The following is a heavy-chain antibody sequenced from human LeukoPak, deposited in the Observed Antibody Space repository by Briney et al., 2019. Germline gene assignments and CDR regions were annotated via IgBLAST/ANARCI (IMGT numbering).Heavy chain of an antibody. CDR2: IKQDGSEK. CDR3: ARYDFWSGYSSNYYYYMDV. V-gene: IGHV3-7*01. CDR1: GFTFSNYW. Sequence: GGSLRLSCAASGFTFSNYWMSWVRQAPGKGLEWVATIKQDGSEKYYVDSVKGRFTISRDNANNSLYLQMNSLRAEATAVYYCARYDFWSGYSSNYYYYMDVWGKGTTVTVSS. J-gene: IGHJ6*03. D-gene: IGHD3-3*01.